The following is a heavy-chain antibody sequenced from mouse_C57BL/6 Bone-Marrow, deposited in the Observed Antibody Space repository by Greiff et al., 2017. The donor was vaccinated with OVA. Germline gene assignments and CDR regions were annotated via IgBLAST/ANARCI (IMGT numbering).Heavy chain of an antibody. Sequence: EVKVVESGGGLVKPGGSLKLSCAASGFTFSSYAMSWVRQTPEKRLEWVATISDGGSYTYYPDNVKGRFTISRDNAKNNLYLQMSHLKSEDTAMYYCARGESTIVTLGAYWGQGTLVTVSA. CDR1: GFTFSSYA. CDR2: ISDGGSYT. V-gene: IGHV5-4*03. D-gene: IGHD2-5*01. CDR3: ARGESTIVTLGAY. J-gene: IGHJ3*01.